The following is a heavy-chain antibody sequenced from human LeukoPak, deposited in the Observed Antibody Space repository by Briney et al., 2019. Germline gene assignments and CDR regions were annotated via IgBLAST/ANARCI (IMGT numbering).Heavy chain of an antibody. D-gene: IGHD2-2*01. V-gene: IGHV4-34*09. J-gene: IGHJ6*02. CDR3: AREGLYCSSTSCYDYYGMDV. Sequence: SQTLSLTCAVYGGSFSGYYWSWIRQPPGKGLEWIGEINHSGSTNYIPSLKSRVTISVDTSKNQFSLKLSSVTGADTAVYYCAREGLYCSSTSCYDYYGMDVWGQGTTVTVSS. CDR1: GGSFSGYY. CDR2: INHSGST.